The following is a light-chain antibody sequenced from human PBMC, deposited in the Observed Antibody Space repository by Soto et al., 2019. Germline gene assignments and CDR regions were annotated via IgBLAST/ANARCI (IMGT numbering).Light chain of an antibody. CDR1: QSSLKSNGYNY. CDR2: LGS. J-gene: IGKJ2*01. Sequence: DMVMTQSQLSLPATPGEPAPISSRPGQSSLKSNGYNYLDWYLQKPGQSPQLLIYLGSNRASGVPDRFSGSGSGTDFTLKISRVEAEDVGVYYCMQALQTPYTFGQGTKLEIK. V-gene: IGKV2-28*01. CDR3: MQALQTPYT.